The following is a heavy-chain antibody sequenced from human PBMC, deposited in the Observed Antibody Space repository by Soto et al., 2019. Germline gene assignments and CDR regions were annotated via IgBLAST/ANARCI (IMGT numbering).Heavy chain of an antibody. Sequence: GGSLRLSCAASGFTVSSNYMSWVRQAPGKGLEWVSVIYSGGSTYYADSVKGRFTISRDNSKNTLYLQMNSLRAEDTAVYYCARDLLHYDFWSGYYTGDYYGMDVWGQGTTVTVSS. J-gene: IGHJ6*02. V-gene: IGHV3-53*01. CDR3: ARDLLHYDFWSGYYTGDYYGMDV. CDR2: IYSGGST. CDR1: GFTVSSNY. D-gene: IGHD3-3*01.